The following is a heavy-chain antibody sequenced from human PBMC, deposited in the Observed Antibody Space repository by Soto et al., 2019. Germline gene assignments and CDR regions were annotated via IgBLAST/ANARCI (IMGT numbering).Heavy chain of an antibody. V-gene: IGHV3-66*01. CDR2: IYTDGST. CDR3: AGDYGARFGN. D-gene: IGHD4-17*01. CDR1: GFIVSSNY. Sequence: EVQLVESGGGLVQPGGSLRLSCAVSGFIVSSNYMIWVRQAPGQGLEWVSVIYTDGSTYYADSVKGRFTISRDNAKNTLYLQMSSLRAEDTAVYYFAGDYGARFGNWGQGTLVHVSS. J-gene: IGHJ4*02.